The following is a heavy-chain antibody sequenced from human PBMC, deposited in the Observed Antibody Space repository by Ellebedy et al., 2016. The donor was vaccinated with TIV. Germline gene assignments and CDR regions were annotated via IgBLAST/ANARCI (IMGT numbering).Heavy chain of an antibody. CDR3: ARARSSYSSSCPRY. CDR2: ISSSGSTI. CDR1: GYTFSSYS. J-gene: IGHJ4*02. Sequence: GESLKISCAASGYTFSSYSMNWVRQAPGKGLEWVSYISSSGSTIYYADSVKGRFTISRDNAKNSLYLQMNSLRAEDTAVYYCARARSSYSSSCPRYWGQGTLVTVSS. D-gene: IGHD6-13*01. V-gene: IGHV3-48*04.